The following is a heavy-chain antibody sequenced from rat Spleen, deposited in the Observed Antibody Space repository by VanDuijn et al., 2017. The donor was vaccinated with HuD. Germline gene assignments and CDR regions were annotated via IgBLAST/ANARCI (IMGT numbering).Heavy chain of an antibody. V-gene: IGHV2-47*01. D-gene: IGHD4-3*01. Sequence: QVQLKESGPGLVQPSQTLSLTCTVSGFSLTTNGVTWIRQPPGKGLEWMGVIWDNGGTDYDSAIKSRLSISRDTSKSQVFLRMNSLQTEDTAMYFCTAHNSGYYYVMDAWGQGASVTVSS. CDR1: GFSLTTNG. CDR3: TAHNSGYYYVMDA. J-gene: IGHJ4*01. CDR2: IWDNGGT.